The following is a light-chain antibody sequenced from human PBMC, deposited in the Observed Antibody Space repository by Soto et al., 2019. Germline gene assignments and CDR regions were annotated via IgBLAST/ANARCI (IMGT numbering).Light chain of an antibody. J-gene: IGKJ4*01. V-gene: IGKV3-20*01. CDR3: QQYAESPLT. CDR2: GAS. CDR1: QSVSSN. Sequence: IVMSKNPATLSVSPGERATLSCRASQSVSSNLAWYQQKPGQAPGLLIYGASSRATGIPDRFSGSGSGTDFTLTVTRLEPEDFAVYYCQQYAESPLTFGGGTKVDIK.